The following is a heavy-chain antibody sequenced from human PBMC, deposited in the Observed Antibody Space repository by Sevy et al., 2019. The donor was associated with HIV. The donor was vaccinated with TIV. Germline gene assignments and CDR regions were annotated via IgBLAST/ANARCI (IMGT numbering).Heavy chain of an antibody. Sequence: SETLSLTCTVSGYSISSGYYWGWIRQPPGKGLEWIGSIYHSGSTYYNPSLKSRVTISVDTPKNQFSLKLSSVTAADTAVYYCASQLVMITFGGVSGGFDYWGQGTLVTVSS. CDR1: GYSISSGYY. V-gene: IGHV4-38-2*02. J-gene: IGHJ4*02. CDR2: IYHSGST. CDR3: ASQLVMITFGGVSGGFDY. D-gene: IGHD3-16*01.